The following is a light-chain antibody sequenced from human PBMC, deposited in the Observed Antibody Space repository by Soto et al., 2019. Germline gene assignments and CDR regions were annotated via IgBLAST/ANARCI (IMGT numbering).Light chain of an antibody. V-gene: IGKV3-20*01. CDR1: QSVSSSY. J-gene: IGKJ1*01. Sequence: EIVLTQSPGTLSLSPGERATLSCRASQSVSSSYLAWYQQKPGQAPRLLIYNASRRATGIPDRFSGSVSGTDFTLTISRLELEDFAVYYCQQYGSSRTFGQGTRVEIK. CDR3: QQYGSSRT. CDR2: NAS.